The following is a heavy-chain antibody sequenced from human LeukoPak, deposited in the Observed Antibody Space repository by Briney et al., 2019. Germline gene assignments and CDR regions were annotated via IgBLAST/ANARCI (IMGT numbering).Heavy chain of an antibody. V-gene: IGHV1-18*01. Sequence: ASVKVSCKASGYIFTSYSISWVRQAPGQGLQWMGWISAYNGNTNYAQNLQGRVTMTTDTSTSTAYMGLRSLRSDDTAVYYCASFDVLTGYPYFDYWGQGTLVTVSS. J-gene: IGHJ4*02. D-gene: IGHD3-9*01. CDR3: ASFDVLTGYPYFDY. CDR2: ISAYNGNT. CDR1: GYIFTSYS.